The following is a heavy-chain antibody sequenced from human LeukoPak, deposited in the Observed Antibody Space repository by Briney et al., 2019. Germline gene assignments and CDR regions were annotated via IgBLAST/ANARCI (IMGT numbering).Heavy chain of an antibody. V-gene: IGHV1-69*06. Sequence: GASVKVSCKASGGTFSSYAISWVRQAPGQGLEWMGGIIPIFGTANYAQKFQGRVTITADKSTSTAYMELSSLRSEDTAVYYCARFVHSSSCCSDYYYMDVWGKGTTVTVSS. D-gene: IGHD6-13*01. J-gene: IGHJ6*03. CDR1: GGTFSSYA. CDR2: IIPIFGTA. CDR3: ARFVHSSSCCSDYYYMDV.